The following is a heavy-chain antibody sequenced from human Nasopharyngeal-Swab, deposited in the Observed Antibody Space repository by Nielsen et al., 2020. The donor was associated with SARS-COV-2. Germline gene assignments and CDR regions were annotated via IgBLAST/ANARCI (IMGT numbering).Heavy chain of an antibody. Sequence: WIRQPPEKGLEWVAVVSYDGRHKSYADSVKGRFTVSRDNSKNTMYLQMSSLRAEDTAIYYCAKSLRGVSLSFGYYYGLDVWGQGTTVTVSS. CDR3: AKSLRGVSLSFGYYYGLDV. V-gene: IGHV3-30*18. J-gene: IGHJ6*02. D-gene: IGHD3-10*01. CDR2: VSYDGRHK.